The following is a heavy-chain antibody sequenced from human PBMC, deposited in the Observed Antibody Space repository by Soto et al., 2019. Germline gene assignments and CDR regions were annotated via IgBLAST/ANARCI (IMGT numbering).Heavy chain of an antibody. CDR2: IIPIFGTA. J-gene: IGHJ6*02. CDR3: ARLDYGCNDYYYYYGMDV. V-gene: IGHV1-69*01. D-gene: IGHD4-17*01. Sequence: QVQLVQSGAEVKKPGSSVKVSCKASGGTFSSYAISWVRQAPGQGLEWMGGIIPIFGTANYAQKFQGRVTITADESTSTAYMELSSLRSEDTAVYYCARLDYGCNDYYYYYGMDVWGQGTTVTVSS. CDR1: GGTFSSYA.